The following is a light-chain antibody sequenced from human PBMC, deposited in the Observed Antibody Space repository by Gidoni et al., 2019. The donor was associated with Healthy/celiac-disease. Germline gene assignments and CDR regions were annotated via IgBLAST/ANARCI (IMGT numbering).Light chain of an antibody. V-gene: IGKV3-11*01. CDR2: DAS. Sequence: EIVVTQSPATLSLSPGERATLSCRASQRVSSYLAWYQQKPGQAPRLLIYDASNRATGIPARFSGSGSATAFTLTISSLEPEDFAVYYCQQRSNWPPITFGQXTRLEIK. J-gene: IGKJ5*01. CDR1: QRVSSY. CDR3: QQRSNWPPIT.